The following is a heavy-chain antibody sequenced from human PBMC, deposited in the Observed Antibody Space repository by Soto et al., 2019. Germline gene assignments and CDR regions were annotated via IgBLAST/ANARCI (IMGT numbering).Heavy chain of an antibody. J-gene: IGHJ4*02. D-gene: IGHD3-10*01. V-gene: IGHV3-48*01. CDR2: ISSSSSTI. CDR3: ARDLLGSGSPYFDY. Sequence: PGGSLRLSCAASGFTFSSYSMNWVRQAPGKGLEWVSYISSSSSTIYYADSVKGRFTISRDNAKNSLYLQMNSLRAEDTAVYYCARDLLGSGSPYFDYWGQGTLVTVSS. CDR1: GFTFSSYS.